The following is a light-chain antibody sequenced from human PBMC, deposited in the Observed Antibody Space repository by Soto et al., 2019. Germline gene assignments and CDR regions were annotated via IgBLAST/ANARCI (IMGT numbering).Light chain of an antibody. Sequence: QSALTQPASVSGSPGQSITISCTGTSSDVGAYNFVSWYQHYPDKAPKVVIYDVANRPSGVSYRFSASKSGNTASLTISGLQAEDGADYYCMSFTSSNTYVLGTGTKVTVL. CDR3: MSFTSSNTYV. CDR2: DVA. V-gene: IGLV2-14*03. CDR1: SSDVGAYNF. J-gene: IGLJ1*01.